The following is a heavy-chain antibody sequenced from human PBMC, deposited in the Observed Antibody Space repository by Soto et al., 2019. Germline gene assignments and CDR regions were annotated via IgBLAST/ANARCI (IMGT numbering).Heavy chain of an antibody. J-gene: IGHJ4*02. Sequence: SETLSLTCTVCGGSISSGGYYWSWIRQHPGKGLEWIGYTYYSGSTYYNPSLKSRVTISVDTSKNQFSLKLSSVTAADTAVYYCARDFNYDSSGFDYWGQGTLVTVSS. CDR3: ARDFNYDSSGFDY. CDR1: GGSISSGGYY. V-gene: IGHV4-31*03. CDR2: TYYSGST. D-gene: IGHD3-22*01.